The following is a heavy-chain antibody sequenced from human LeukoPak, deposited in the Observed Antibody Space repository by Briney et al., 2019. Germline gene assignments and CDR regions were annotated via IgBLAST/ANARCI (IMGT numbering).Heavy chain of an antibody. CDR3: ARNYGDYYNWFDP. CDR2: ISYDGSNK. V-gene: IGHV3-30*14. CDR1: GFTFSSYA. D-gene: IGHD4-17*01. Sequence: GGSLRLSCAASGFTFSSYAMHWVRQAPGQGLEWVAVISYDGSNKYYADSVKGRFTISRDNSKNTLYLQMNSLRAEDTAVYYCARNYGDYYNWFDPWGQGTLVSVSS. J-gene: IGHJ5*02.